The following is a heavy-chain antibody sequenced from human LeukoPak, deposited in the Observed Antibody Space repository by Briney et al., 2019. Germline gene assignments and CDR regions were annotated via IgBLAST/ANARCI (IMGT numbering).Heavy chain of an antibody. J-gene: IGHJ4*02. CDR1: GFTFDDYA. Sequence: GGSLRLSCAASGFTFDDYAMHWVRQAPGKGLEWVSGISWNSGTIGYADSVKGRFTISRDNAKNSLYLQMNSLRAEDTAVYYCAREWGHIVVVPAAISEGFYDYWGQGTLVTVSS. CDR2: ISWNSGTI. CDR3: AREWGHIVVVPAAISEGFYDY. V-gene: IGHV3-9*01. D-gene: IGHD2-2*01.